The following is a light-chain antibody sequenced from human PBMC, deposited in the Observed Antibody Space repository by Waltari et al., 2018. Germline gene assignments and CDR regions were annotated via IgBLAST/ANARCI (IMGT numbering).Light chain of an antibody. J-gene: IGLJ3*02. CDR1: NSDVGGYDY. CDR2: HVS. V-gene: IGLV2-11*01. Sequence: QSALTQPRSVSGSLGQSVTISCTGTNSDVGGYDYVSWYQQHPGIAPKLIIFHVSERPSGFPGGFSGSQSGNTASLTISGLQAADDADYYCSSYAGSYTLVFGGGTKLTVL. CDR3: SSYAGSYTLV.